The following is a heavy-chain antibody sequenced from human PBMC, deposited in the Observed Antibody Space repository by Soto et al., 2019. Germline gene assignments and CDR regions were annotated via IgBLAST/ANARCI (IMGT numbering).Heavy chain of an antibody. J-gene: IGHJ5*02. Sequence: QVQLVQSGAEVKKPGASVKVSCKASGYTFIGYYIHWVRQAPGQGLEWMGRINPRSGDTTYAQKYQGRLTMTRDTTVSTGYMELSSLRSDDTAVYYCGRDGVEATPLGWFDPWGQGSLVTVSS. CDR2: INPRSGDT. CDR3: GRDGVEATPLGWFDP. V-gene: IGHV1-2*06. D-gene: IGHD1-26*01. CDR1: GYTFIGYY.